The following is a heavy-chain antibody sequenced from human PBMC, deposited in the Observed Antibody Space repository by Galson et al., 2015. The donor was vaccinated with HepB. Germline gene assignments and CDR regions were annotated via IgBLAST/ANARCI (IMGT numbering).Heavy chain of an antibody. CDR2: INSDGSST. D-gene: IGHD4-17*01. CDR3: AKESTVTTKNWFDP. CDR1: GFTNYW. J-gene: IGHJ5*02. V-gene: IGHV3-74*01. Sequence: SLRLSCAASGFTNYWMHWVRQAPGRGLVWVSRINSDGSSTSYADSVKGRFTISRDNAKNTLYLQMNSLRDEDTAVYYCAKESTVTTKNWFDPWGQGTLVTVSS.